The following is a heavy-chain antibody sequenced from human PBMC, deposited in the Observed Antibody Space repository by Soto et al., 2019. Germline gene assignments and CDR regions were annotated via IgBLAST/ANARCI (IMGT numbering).Heavy chain of an antibody. CDR2: ISSSSSYI. V-gene: IGHV3-21*01. D-gene: IGHD2-15*01. CDR1: GFTFSSYS. J-gene: IGHJ5*02. CDR3: ARNMVAATLNWFDP. Sequence: GGSLRLACAASGFTFSSYSMNWVRQAPGKGLEWVSSISSSSSYIYYADSVKGRFTISRDNAKNSLYLQMNSLRAEDTAVYYCARNMVAATLNWFDPWGQGTLVTVSS.